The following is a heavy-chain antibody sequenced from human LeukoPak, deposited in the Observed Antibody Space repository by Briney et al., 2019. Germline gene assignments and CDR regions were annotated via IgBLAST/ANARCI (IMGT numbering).Heavy chain of an antibody. CDR1: GGSISSGSYY. D-gene: IGHD1-14*01. J-gene: IGHJ6*03. Sequence: SQTLSLTCTVSGGSISSGSYYWSWIRQPAGKGLEWIGPIYTSGSTNYNPSLKSRVTISVDTSKNQFSLKLSSVTAADTAVYYCARDPGNYMDVWGKGTTVTVSS. CDR2: IYTSGST. V-gene: IGHV4-61*02. CDR3: ARDPGNYMDV.